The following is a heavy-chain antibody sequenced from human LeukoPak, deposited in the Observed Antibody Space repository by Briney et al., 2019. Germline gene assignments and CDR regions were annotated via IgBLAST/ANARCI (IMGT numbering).Heavy chain of an antibody. J-gene: IGHJ6*02. CDR1: GYTFTSYY. Sequence: SVKVSCKASGYTFTSYYMHWVRQAPGHGLEWMGGIIPIFGTANYAQKFQGRVTITADESTSTAYMELSSLRSEDTAVYYCASCPGPCYYYHGMDVWGQGTTVTVSS. CDR3: ASCPGPCYYYHGMDV. V-gene: IGHV1-69*13. CDR2: IIPIFGTA.